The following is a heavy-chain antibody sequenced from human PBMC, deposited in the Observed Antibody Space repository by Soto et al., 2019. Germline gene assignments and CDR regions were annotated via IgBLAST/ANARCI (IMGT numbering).Heavy chain of an antibody. CDR3: ARGPMGVVVINYYYYGMDV. J-gene: IGHJ6*02. CDR1: GGTFSSYA. V-gene: IGHV1-69*13. D-gene: IGHD3-22*01. CDR2: IIPIFGTA. Sequence: SVKVSCKASGGTFSSYAISWVRQAPGQGLEWMGGIIPIFGTANYAQKFQGRVTITADESTSTAYMELSSLRSEDTAVYYCARGPMGVVVINYYYYGMDVWGQGTTVTVS.